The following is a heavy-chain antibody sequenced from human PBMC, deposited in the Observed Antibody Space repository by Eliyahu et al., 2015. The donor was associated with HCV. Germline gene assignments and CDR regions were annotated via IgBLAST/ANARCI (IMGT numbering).Heavy chain of an antibody. Sequence: QVQLVESGGGVVQPGRSLRXSXAASGFTFSNYAMHWVRQAPGKGLEWVAVILYDGSNQFYADSVKGRFTISRDNSKNTLYLQLNSLRAEDTAVYYCARGTIGDYYFDYWGQGTLVTVSS. V-gene: IGHV3-30*04. CDR2: ILYDGSNQ. J-gene: IGHJ4*02. CDR1: GFTFSNYA. D-gene: IGHD3-16*01. CDR3: ARGTIGDYYFDY.